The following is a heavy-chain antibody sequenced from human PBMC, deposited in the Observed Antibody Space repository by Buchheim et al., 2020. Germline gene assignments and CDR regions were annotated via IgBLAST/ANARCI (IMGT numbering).Heavy chain of an antibody. CDR2: ISYDGSNK. J-gene: IGHJ1*01. V-gene: IGHV3-30*18. CDR1: GFTFSSYG. CDR3: AKDSVPQYYYDTEYFQH. Sequence: QVQLVESGGGVVQPGRSLRLSCAASGFTFSSYGMHWVRQAPGKGLEWVAVISYDGSNKYYADSVKGRFTISRDNSKNTLYLQMNSLRAEDTAAYYCAKDSVPQYYYDTEYFQHWGQGTL. D-gene: IGHD3-22*01.